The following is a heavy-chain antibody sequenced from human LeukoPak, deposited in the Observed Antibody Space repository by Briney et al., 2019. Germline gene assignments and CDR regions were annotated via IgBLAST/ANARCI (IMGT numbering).Heavy chain of an antibody. J-gene: IGHJ6*03. CDR3: ARDSDTAMVPDYYYYYYMDV. D-gene: IGHD5-18*01. V-gene: IGHV3-23*01. CDR1: GFTFSSYG. CDR2: ISGSDYTT. Sequence: GGSLRLSCAASGFTFSSYGMTWVRQAPGKGLEWVSGISGSDYTTYYADSVKGRFTISRDNSKNTLYLQMNSLRAEDTAVYYCARDSDTAMVPDYYYYYYMDVWGKGTTVTVSS.